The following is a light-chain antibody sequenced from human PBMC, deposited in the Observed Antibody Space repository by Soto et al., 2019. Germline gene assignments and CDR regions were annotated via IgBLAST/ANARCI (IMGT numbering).Light chain of an antibody. CDR2: GAS. CDR1: QSVSSSY. Sequence: EIVLTQSPGTLSLSPGERATLSCRASQSVSSSYLAWYQQKPGQAPRLLIYGASSRATGLTDRFSGSGSGTTLTLNINRLEPEDFAVYYCQQYGSSPGTFGQGTKVEIK. J-gene: IGKJ1*01. V-gene: IGKV3-20*01. CDR3: QQYGSSPGT.